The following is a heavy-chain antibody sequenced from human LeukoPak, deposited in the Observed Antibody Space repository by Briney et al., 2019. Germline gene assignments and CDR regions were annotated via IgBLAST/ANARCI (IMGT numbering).Heavy chain of an antibody. CDR1: GFTFSRYW. CDR2: IDSDGSGT. J-gene: IGHJ4*02. Sequence: GGSLRLSCSVSGFTFSRYWMHGVRQGPGKGLLWISRIDSDGSGTTYADSVQGRFTISRDNAKNTLYLQMNSLRAEDTAVYYCAREGANYGSGTYYDFWGQGTLVTVSS. D-gene: IGHD3-10*01. V-gene: IGHV3-74*01. CDR3: AREGANYGSGTYYDF.